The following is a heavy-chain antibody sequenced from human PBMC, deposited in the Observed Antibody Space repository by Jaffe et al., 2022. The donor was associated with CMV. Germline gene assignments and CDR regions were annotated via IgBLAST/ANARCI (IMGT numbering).Heavy chain of an antibody. Sequence: EVQLVESGGGLVKPGRSLRLSCTASGFTFGDYAMSWFRQAPGKGLEWVGFIRSKAYGGTTEYAASVKGRFTISRDDSKSIAYLQMNSLKTEDTAVYYCTISGGYSSSWYVDWFDPWGQGTLVTVSS. CDR1: GFTFGDYA. CDR2: IRSKAYGGTT. D-gene: IGHD6-13*01. V-gene: IGHV3-49*05. CDR3: TISGGYSSSWYVDWFDP. J-gene: IGHJ5*02.